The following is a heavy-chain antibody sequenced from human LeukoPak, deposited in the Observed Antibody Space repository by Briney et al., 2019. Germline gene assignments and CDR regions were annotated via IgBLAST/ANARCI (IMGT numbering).Heavy chain of an antibody. CDR2: IKPDGSEK. V-gene: IGHV3-7*01. D-gene: IGHD1-1*01. CDR1: GFTFSTYW. J-gene: IGHJ4*02. Sequence: PGGSLRLSCAASGFTFSTYWMTWVRQAPGKGLECVANIKPDGSEKYYVDSVEGRFTISRDNAKNSLYLQMNSLRAEDTALYYCARGGTWDLDYRGQGTLVTVSS. CDR3: ARGGTWDLDY.